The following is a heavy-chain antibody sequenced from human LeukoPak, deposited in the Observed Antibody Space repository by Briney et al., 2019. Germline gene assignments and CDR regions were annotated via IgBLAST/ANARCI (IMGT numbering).Heavy chain of an antibody. D-gene: IGHD6-13*01. CDR1: GYTFTGYY. CDR3: ARGTRIAAAVRGRYYCYMDV. V-gene: IGHV1-8*02. J-gene: IGHJ6*03. Sequence: ASVKVSCKASGYTFTGYYMHWVRQAPGQGLEWMGWMNPNSGNTGYAQKFQGRVTMTRNTSISTAYMELSSLRSEDTAVYYCARGTRIAAAVRGRYYCYMDVWGKGTTVTVSS. CDR2: MNPNSGNT.